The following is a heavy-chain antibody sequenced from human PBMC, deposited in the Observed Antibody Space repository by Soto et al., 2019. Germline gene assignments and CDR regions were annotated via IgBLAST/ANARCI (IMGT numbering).Heavy chain of an antibody. CDR1: GGPFSGYY. CDR3: ATANWSHHYFDP. V-gene: IGHV4-34*01. CDR2: INHSGST. Sequence: SETLSLTCAVYGGPFSGYYWSWLRQPPRKGLEWIGEINHSGSTNYNPSLKSRVTISVDTSKNQFSLKVTSVTAADTAVYYCATANWSHHYFDPWGQGTLVNV. J-gene: IGHJ5*02. D-gene: IGHD1-1*01.